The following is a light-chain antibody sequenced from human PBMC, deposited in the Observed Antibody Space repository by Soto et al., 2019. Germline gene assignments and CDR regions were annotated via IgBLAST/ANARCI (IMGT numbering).Light chain of an antibody. CDR1: SSNIGAGYD. J-gene: IGLJ3*02. CDR3: QSYDSSLSGSV. Sequence: QSVLTQPPSVSGAPGQRVTISCTGSSSNIGAGYDVHWYQQLPGTAPKLLIYGNSNRHSGVPDRFSGSKSGTSASLAITWLQAEDEADYYCQSYDSSLSGSVFGGGTTLTV. CDR2: GNS. V-gene: IGLV1-40*01.